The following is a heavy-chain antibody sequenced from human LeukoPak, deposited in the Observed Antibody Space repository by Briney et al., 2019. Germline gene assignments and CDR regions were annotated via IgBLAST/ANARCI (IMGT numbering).Heavy chain of an antibody. Sequence: ASVKVSCKASGNTFNIYCFHWVRQAPGQGLEWMGIINRGNGVTAYAQSFQGRVTLTRDTSASTAYMELSSLRSEDTAIYYCASEKNYGDKYFDSWGQGTVVTVSS. J-gene: IGHJ4*02. CDR3: ASEKNYGDKYFDS. CDR1: GNTFNIYC. V-gene: IGHV1-46*02. CDR2: INRGNGVT. D-gene: IGHD4-17*01.